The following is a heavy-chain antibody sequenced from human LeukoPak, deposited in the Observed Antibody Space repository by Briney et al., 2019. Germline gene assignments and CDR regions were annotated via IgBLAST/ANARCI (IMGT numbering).Heavy chain of an antibody. CDR2: ISAYNGNT. V-gene: IGHV1-18*04. CDR1: GYTFTGDY. D-gene: IGHD3-10*02. CDR3: ARGLLGDF. J-gene: IGHJ3*01. Sequence: ASVKVSCKASGYTFTGDYMHWVRQAPGQGLEWMGWISAYNGNTNYAQKLQGRVTMTTDTSTSTAYMELRSLRSDDTAVYYCARGLLGDFWGQGTMVTVSS.